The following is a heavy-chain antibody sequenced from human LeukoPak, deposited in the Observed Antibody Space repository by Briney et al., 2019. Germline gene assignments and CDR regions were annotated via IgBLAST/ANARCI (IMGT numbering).Heavy chain of an antibody. Sequence: PGGSLRLSCAASGFTVSGNYMSWVRQAPGKGLEWVSVIYTGGNTYYADSVKGRFTISRDNAKNSLYLQMNSLRAEDTAVYYCAAYSGSYPEYFQYWGQGILVTVSS. D-gene: IGHD1-26*01. CDR3: AAYSGSYPEYFQY. CDR2: IYTGGNT. V-gene: IGHV3-53*01. CDR1: GFTVSGNY. J-gene: IGHJ1*01.